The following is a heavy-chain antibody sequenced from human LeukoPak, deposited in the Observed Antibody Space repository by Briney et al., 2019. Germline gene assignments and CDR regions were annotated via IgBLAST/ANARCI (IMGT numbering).Heavy chain of an antibody. Sequence: PSETLSLTCTVSGGSIRNYYWSWIRQPPGKGLEWIGYIYYSGSTNYNPSLKSRVTISVDTSKNQFSLKLSSVTAADTAVYYCAFSSGYYYDLDYWGQGTLVTVSS. CDR2: IYYSGST. V-gene: IGHV4-59*01. CDR1: GGSIRNYY. D-gene: IGHD3-22*01. CDR3: AFSSGYYYDLDY. J-gene: IGHJ4*02.